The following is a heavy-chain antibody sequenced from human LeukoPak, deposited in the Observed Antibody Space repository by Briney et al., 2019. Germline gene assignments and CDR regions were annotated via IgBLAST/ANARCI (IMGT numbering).Heavy chain of an antibody. V-gene: IGHV3-23*01. CDR1: GFTFNSYA. J-gene: IGHJ4*02. Sequence: GGSLRLSCAASGFTFNSYAMSWVRQAPGKGLEWVSAISGSGGSTYYADSVKGRFTISRDNSKNTLYLQMNSLRAEDTAVYYCARDSVNSLWFGELFKGFDYWGQGTLVTVSS. CDR2: ISGSGGST. D-gene: IGHD3-10*01. CDR3: ARDSVNSLWFGELFKGFDY.